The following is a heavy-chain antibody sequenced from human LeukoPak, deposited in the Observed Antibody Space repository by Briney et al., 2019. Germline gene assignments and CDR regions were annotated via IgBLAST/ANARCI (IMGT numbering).Heavy chain of an antibody. CDR1: GFPFSSYS. V-gene: IGHV3-21*01. CDR3: ARRYYDSSAYSDDY. CDR2: ISSSSYYI. J-gene: IGHJ4*02. Sequence: AGGSLSLYCAASGFPFSSYSMNWVRQAPGKGLEWVASISSSSYYIYYADSLKGRFTISRDNAKNALYLQMNSLRADDTAVYYCARRYYDSSAYSDDYWGQGTLVTVSS. D-gene: IGHD3-22*01.